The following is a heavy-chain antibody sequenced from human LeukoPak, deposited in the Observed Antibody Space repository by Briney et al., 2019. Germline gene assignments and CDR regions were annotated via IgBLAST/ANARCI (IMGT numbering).Heavy chain of an antibody. V-gene: IGHV3-33*01. J-gene: IGHJ4*02. CDR1: GFTFSSYG. D-gene: IGHD2-2*01. CDR2: IWYDGSNK. Sequence: GGSLRLSCAASGFTFSSYGMHWVRQAPGKGLEWVAVIWYDGSNKYYADSVKGRFTISRDNSKNTLYLRMNSLRAEDTAVYYCASRSPALDYWGQGTLVTVSS. CDR3: ASRSPALDY.